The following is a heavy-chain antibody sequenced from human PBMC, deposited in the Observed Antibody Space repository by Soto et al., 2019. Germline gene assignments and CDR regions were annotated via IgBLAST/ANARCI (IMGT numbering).Heavy chain of an antibody. D-gene: IGHD3-10*02. CDR1: GFTFSSYV. Sequence: PGGSLRLSCAASGFTFSSYVMHWVRQAPGKGLEWVAVISYDGSNKYYADSVKGRFTISRDNSKNTLYLQMNSLRAEDTAVYYCATASYYVSLFDYRGQGTLVTGSS. V-gene: IGHV3-30-3*01. J-gene: IGHJ4*02. CDR2: ISYDGSNK. CDR3: ATASYYVSLFDY.